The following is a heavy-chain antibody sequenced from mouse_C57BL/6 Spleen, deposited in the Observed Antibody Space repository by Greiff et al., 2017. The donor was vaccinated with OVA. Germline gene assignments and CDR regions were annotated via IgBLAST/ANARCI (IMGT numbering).Heavy chain of an antibody. J-gene: IGHJ2*01. D-gene: IGHD1-1*01. V-gene: IGHV1-80*01. Sequence: QVQLQQSGAELVKPGASVKISCTASVYAFRSYWMNWVKQRPGQGLEWIGQIYPGDGDTNYNGKFKGKATLTADKSSSTAYMQLSSLTSEDSAVYFCAREGVTTVVADFDYWGQGTTLTVSS. CDR1: VYAFRSYW. CDR3: AREGVTTVVADFDY. CDR2: IYPGDGDT.